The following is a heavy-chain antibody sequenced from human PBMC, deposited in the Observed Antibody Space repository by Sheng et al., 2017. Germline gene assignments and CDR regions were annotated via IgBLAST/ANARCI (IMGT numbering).Heavy chain of an antibody. CDR3: AKMADYDSSGYYYGVGCYFDL. J-gene: IGHJ2*01. Sequence: EVQLVESGGGLVQPGGTLRLSCAASGFTFSSYGMSWVRQAPGKGLEWVSAISGSGGSTYYADSVKGRFTISRDNSKNTLYLQMNSLRAEDTAVYYCAKMADYDSSGYYYGVGCYFDLWGRGTLVTVSS. V-gene: IGHV3-23*04. CDR2: ISGSGGST. D-gene: IGHD3-22*01. CDR1: GFTFSSYG.